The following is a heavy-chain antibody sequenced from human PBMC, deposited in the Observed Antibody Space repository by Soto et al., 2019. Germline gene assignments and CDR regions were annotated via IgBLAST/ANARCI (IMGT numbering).Heavy chain of an antibody. CDR1: GFTFPSSA. Sequence: ASVKVSCKASGFTFPSSAVQWVRQARGQRLEWIGWIVVGSGNTNSAQKFQERVTFTRDMSTSTVYMELSSLKFEDTAVYYCARGGDVLMVSPSYFDYWGQGTLVTVSS. V-gene: IGHV1-58*01. J-gene: IGHJ4*02. CDR2: IVVGSGNT. CDR3: ARGGDVLMVSPSYFDY. D-gene: IGHD2-8*01.